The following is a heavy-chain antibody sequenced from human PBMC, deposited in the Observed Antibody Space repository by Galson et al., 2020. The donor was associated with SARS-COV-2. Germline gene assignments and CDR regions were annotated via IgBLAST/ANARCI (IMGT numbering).Heavy chain of an antibody. CDR1: GYTFTGYY. J-gene: IGHJ6*03. Sequence: ASVKVSCKASGYTFTGYYMHWVRQAPGQGLEWMGWINPNSGGTNYAQKFQGRVTMTRDTSISTAYMELSRLRSDDTAVYYCARDGEAATISMWGIGYYYYMDVWGKGTTVTVSS. D-gene: IGHD5-12*01. CDR3: ARDGEAATISMWGIGYYYYMDV. CDR2: INPNSGGT. V-gene: IGHV1-2*02.